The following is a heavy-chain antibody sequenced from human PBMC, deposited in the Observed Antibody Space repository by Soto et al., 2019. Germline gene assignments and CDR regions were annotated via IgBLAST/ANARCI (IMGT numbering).Heavy chain of an antibody. CDR1: GDSVTSGSYY. Sequence: SETLSLTCIVSGDSVTSGSYYWTWLRQPPGKGLEWIGYISYTGRTKYNPSLQSRVTISVDTSKNDFSLNLSSVTAADAAVYFCAREWGLLPYYVMNVWGHGTAVTVSS. V-gene: IGHV4-61*03. CDR2: ISYTGRT. D-gene: IGHD7-27*01. J-gene: IGHJ6*02. CDR3: AREWGLLPYYVMNV.